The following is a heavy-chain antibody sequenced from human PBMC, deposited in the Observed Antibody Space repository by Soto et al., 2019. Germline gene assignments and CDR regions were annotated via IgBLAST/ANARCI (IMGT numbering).Heavy chain of an antibody. CDR3: ATDYQNRYFDY. J-gene: IGHJ4*02. Sequence: ASVKVSCKASGYTFTSYAMHWVRQAPGQRLGWMGWINAGNGNTKYSQKFQGRVTITRDTSASTAYMELSSLRSEDTAAYYCATDYQNRYFDYWGQGTLVTVSS. V-gene: IGHV1-3*01. CDR1: GYTFTSYA. CDR2: INAGNGNT. D-gene: IGHD4-17*01.